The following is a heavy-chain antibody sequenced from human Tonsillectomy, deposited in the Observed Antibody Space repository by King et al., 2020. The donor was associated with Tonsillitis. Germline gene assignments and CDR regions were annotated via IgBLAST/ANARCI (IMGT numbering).Heavy chain of an antibody. J-gene: IGHJ4*02. CDR3: ARGHYYDSSSYGY. D-gene: IGHD3-22*01. CDR2: IYTRGRT. V-gene: IGHV4-61*02. CDR1: GGSISSGSDC. Sequence: HVQLQESGPGLVKPSQTLSLTCTGSGGSISSGSDCWSWIRQPAGEGLEWIGRIYTRGRTKCDPPLKSRVPMTGDTSKNQFSLKLSSVTAADTAVYYCARGHYYDSSSYGYWGQGTLVTVSS.